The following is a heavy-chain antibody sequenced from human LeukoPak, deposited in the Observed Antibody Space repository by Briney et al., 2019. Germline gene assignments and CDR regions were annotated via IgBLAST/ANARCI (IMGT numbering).Heavy chain of an antibody. Sequence: GGSLRLSCAASEFTFSSYTINWVRQAPGKGLEWVSSISSTSTYISYADSVKGRFTISRDNAKNSLYLQMNSLRDEDTAVYYCARDSPYGDYPFDYWGQGTLVTVSS. V-gene: IGHV3-21*01. CDR1: EFTFSSYT. CDR3: ARDSPYGDYPFDY. D-gene: IGHD4-17*01. CDR2: ISSTSTYI. J-gene: IGHJ4*02.